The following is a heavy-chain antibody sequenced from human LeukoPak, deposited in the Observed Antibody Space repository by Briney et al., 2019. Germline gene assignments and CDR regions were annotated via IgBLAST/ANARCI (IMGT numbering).Heavy chain of an antibody. CDR3: ARGTYYDFWIGCC. J-gene: IGHJ4*02. CDR2: ISSSGSSV. V-gene: IGHV3-11*01. D-gene: IGHD3-3*01. CDR1: GFTFSEYL. Sequence: GGSLRLSCAASGFTFSEYLMSWIRQAPGKGLEWVSYISSSGSSVTYADSVKGRFTISRDNAENSLYLQMNSLRAEDTAVYYCARGTYYDFWIGCCWGQGTLVTVSS.